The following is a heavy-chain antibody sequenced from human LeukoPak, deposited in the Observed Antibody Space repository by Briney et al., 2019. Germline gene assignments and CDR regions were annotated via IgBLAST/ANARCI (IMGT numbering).Heavy chain of an antibody. Sequence: GGSLGLSCAASWFAVRSNYMSWVRQAPGKGLEWVSVLYSGGNTYYADSVKGRFTISRDNSKNTLYLQMNSLRAEDTAVYYCARGVWGPVTYFDYWGQGTLVTVSS. CDR1: WFAVRSNY. D-gene: IGHD3-16*01. CDR3: ARGVWGPVTYFDY. CDR2: LYSGGNT. V-gene: IGHV3-53*01. J-gene: IGHJ4*02.